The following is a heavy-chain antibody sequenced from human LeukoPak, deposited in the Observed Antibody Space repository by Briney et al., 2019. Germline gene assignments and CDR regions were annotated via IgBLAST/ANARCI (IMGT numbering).Heavy chain of an antibody. CDR2: IKPNSGGT. CDR1: GYTFTSYD. V-gene: IGHV1-2*02. CDR3: ARDGHDSSGYYEDY. D-gene: IGHD3-22*01. J-gene: IGHJ4*02. Sequence: GASVKVSCKASGYTFTSYDINWVRQATGQGLEWMGWIKPNSGGTNYAQKFQGRVTMTRDTSITTAYMELSRLRSDDTAVYYCARDGHDSSGYYEDYWGQGTLVTVSS.